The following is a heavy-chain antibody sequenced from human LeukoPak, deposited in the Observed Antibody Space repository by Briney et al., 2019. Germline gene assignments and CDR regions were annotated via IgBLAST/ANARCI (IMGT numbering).Heavy chain of an antibody. CDR2: VSTNDGNT. Sequence: ASVRVSCKASGYTFTNYHIAWVRQAPGQGLEWMGWVSTNDGNTVYAQRLRGRVTMTTDTSTSVAYMELRSLTSDDTAVYYCTRAPPGMTMMTGYWGQGTLVTVSS. J-gene: IGHJ4*02. V-gene: IGHV1-18*01. CDR3: TRAPPGMTMMTGY. D-gene: IGHD3-22*01. CDR1: GYTFTNYH.